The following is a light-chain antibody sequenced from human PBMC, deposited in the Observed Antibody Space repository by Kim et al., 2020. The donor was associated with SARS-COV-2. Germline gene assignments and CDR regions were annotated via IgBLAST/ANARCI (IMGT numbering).Light chain of an antibody. J-gene: IGKJ1*01. CDR1: QIVSSY. Sequence: DIQMTQSPSSVSASVGDRVTITCRASQIVSSYLNWYQQKPGQAPKLLIYAAINLQGGVPSRFSGSGSGTDFTLAINSLQPEDFAIYYCQQTYNNHPTFGQGTKVDIK. CDR3: QQTYNNHPT. CDR2: AAI. V-gene: IGKV1-39*01.